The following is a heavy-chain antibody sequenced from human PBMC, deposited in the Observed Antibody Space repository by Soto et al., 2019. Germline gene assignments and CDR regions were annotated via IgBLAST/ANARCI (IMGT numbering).Heavy chain of an antibody. D-gene: IGHD3-3*01. J-gene: IGHJ4*01. CDR2: ISYHGSNK. CDR1: GFTFSNYA. CDR3: ARDPVLSYDFWSGWYFDY. Sequence: QVQLVESGGGVVQPGRSLRLSCAASGFTFSNYAMHWVRQAPGKGLEWVAVISYHGSNKYYADSVKGRFTISRDNSKNTLYLQMNSLRAEDTAVYYCARDPVLSYDFWSGWYFDYWGHGTLVTVSS. V-gene: IGHV3-30-3*01.